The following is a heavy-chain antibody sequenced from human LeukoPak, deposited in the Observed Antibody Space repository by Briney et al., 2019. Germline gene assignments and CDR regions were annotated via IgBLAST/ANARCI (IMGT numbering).Heavy chain of an antibody. Sequence: GGSLRLSCAASGFTVSSNYMSWVRQAPGKGLAWVLVIYSGGSTYYADSAKGRFTISRDNSKNTLYLQMNSLRAEDTAVYYCARDRERYCSAGSCYDFPVDAFDIWGQGTMVTVSS. V-gene: IGHV3-66*01. CDR1: GFTVSSNY. CDR2: IYSGGST. CDR3: ARDRERYCSAGSCYDFPVDAFDI. D-gene: IGHD2-15*01. J-gene: IGHJ3*02.